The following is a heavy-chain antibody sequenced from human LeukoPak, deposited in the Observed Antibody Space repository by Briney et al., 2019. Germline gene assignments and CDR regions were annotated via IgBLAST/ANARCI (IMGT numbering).Heavy chain of an antibody. CDR3: ASSPHIVVVTAHDAFDI. V-gene: IGHV3-48*03. Sequence: GGSLTLSCAASGFTFSSYEMNWVRQAPGKGLEWVSYISSSGSTIYYADSVKGRFTISRDNAKNSLYLQMNSLRAEDTAVYYCASSPHIVVVTAHDAFDIWGQGTMVTVPS. J-gene: IGHJ3*02. CDR2: ISSSGSTI. D-gene: IGHD2-21*02. CDR1: GFTFSSYE.